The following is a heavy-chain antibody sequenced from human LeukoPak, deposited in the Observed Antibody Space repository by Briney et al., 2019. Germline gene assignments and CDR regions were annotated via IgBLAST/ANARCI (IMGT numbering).Heavy chain of an antibody. J-gene: IGHJ4*02. Sequence: PGGSLRLSCAASGFTFSSYAMHWVRQAPGKGLEWVSYISSSGATIYYADAVKGRFTISRDNAKSSLYLQMNSLRAEDTAVYYCTRDAGTRLKYSFGYGDYWGQGALVTVSS. CDR3: TRDAGTRLKYSFGYGDY. D-gene: IGHD5-18*01. CDR2: ISSSGATI. CDR1: GFTFSSYA. V-gene: IGHV3-48*03.